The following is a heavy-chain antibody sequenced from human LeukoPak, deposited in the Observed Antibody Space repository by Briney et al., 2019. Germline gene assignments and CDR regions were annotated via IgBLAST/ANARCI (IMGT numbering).Heavy chain of an antibody. CDR2: MNPNSGNT. V-gene: IGHV1-8*01. J-gene: IGHJ4*02. Sequence: GASVKVSCKASGYTFTSYDINWVRQATGQGLEWMGWMNPNSGNTGYAQKFQGRVTMTRNTSISTAYMELSSLKASDTAMYYCARHTRDFVDYWGQGTLVTVSS. CDR1: GYTFTSYD. CDR3: ARHTRDFVDY. D-gene: IGHD3-3*01.